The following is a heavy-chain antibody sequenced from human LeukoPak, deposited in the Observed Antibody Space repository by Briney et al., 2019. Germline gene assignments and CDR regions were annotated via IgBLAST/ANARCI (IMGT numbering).Heavy chain of an antibody. D-gene: IGHD3-9*01. CDR3: ARLTGYSSGSWFDP. CDR1: GYSISSGYC. CDR2: MHHSGST. V-gene: IGHV4-38-2*02. Sequence: SETLSLTCTVSGYSISSGYCWGWIRQPPGKGLEWIGSMHHSGSTYYNPSLKSRVTISVHTSKNQFSLKLSSVTAADTAVYYCARLTGYSSGSWFDPWGQGTLVTVSS. J-gene: IGHJ5*02.